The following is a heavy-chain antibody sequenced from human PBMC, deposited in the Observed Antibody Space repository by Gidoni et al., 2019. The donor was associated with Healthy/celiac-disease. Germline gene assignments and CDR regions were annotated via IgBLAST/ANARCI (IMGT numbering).Heavy chain of an antibody. D-gene: IGHD2-2*01. V-gene: IGHV3-30*16. J-gene: IGHJ6*03. CDR3: ARAGAGYCSSTSCRPPYYYYYYMDV. CDR1: GFTLSRYA. Sequence: QVQLVESGGGVVQPGRALRLSCAASGFTLSRYAMHWVRPAPGKGLEWVAVISYDGSNKYYADSVKGRFTISRDNSKNTLYLQMNSLRAEDTAVYYCARAGAGYCSSTSCRPPYYYYYYMDVWGKGTTVTVSS. CDR2: ISYDGSNK.